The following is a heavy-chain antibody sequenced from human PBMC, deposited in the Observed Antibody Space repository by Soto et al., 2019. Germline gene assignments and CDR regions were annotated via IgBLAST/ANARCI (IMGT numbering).Heavy chain of an antibody. CDR3: ARGGGNLAY. CDR1: GGSVCSYN. D-gene: IGHD2-15*01. J-gene: IGHJ4*02. CDR2: IYYSRST. Sequence: XTLSLPSTVSGGSVCSYNWSWIRQPPGKGLEWIGDIYYSRSTNYNPSLKSRVTISVDTSKNQLSLKISSVTDVDTAVYYCARGGGNLAYWGQGTLVTVSS. V-gene: IGHV4-59*02.